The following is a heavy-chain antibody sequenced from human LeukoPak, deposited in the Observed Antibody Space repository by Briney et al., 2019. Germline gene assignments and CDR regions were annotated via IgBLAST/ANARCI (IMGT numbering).Heavy chain of an antibody. J-gene: IGHJ4*02. Sequence: SETLSLTCTVSGGSISSSSYYWGWIRQPPGKGLEWIGSIYYSGSTYYNPSLKSRVTISVDTSKNQFSLKLSSVTAADTAVYYCARDLETAYFDYWGQGTLVTVSS. CDR2: IYYSGST. V-gene: IGHV4-39*07. CDR3: ARDLETAYFDY. CDR1: GGSISSSSYY.